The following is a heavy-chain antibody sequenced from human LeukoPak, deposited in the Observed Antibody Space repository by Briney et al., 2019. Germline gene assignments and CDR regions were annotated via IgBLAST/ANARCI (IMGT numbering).Heavy chain of an antibody. Sequence: GSLRLSCAASGFTFSSYEMNWVRQPPGKGLEWIGYIYYSGSTNYNPSLKSRVTISVHTSKNRFSLKLSSVTAADTAVYYCARLTGYSSESWFDPWGQGTLVTVSS. D-gene: IGHD3-9*01. J-gene: IGHJ5*02. CDR2: IYYSGST. CDR3: ARLTGYSSESWFDP. CDR1: GFTFSSYE. V-gene: IGHV4-59*01.